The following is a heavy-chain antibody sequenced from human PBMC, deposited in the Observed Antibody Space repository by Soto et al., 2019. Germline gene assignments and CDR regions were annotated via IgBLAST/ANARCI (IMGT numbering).Heavy chain of an antibody. Sequence: PSETLSLTCAVYGGSFSGYYWSWIRQPPGKGLEWIGEINHSGSTNYNPSLKSRVTISVDTSKNQFSLKLSSVTAADTAVYYCARDRDDCSGGSCYRKPHDYGDSLFDYWGQGTLVTVSS. D-gene: IGHD2-15*01. V-gene: IGHV4-34*01. CDR3: ARDRDDCSGGSCYRKPHDYGDSLFDY. J-gene: IGHJ4*02. CDR2: INHSGST. CDR1: GGSFSGYY.